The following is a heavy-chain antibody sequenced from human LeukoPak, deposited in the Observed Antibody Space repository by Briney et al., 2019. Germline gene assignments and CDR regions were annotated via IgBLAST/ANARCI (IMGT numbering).Heavy chain of an antibody. D-gene: IGHD2-15*01. J-gene: IGHJ6*02. V-gene: IGHV3-21*01. CDR3: AREDVVVAAMLYYYYGMDV. Sequence: GGSLTLSCAASGFTFSSYSMNWVRQPPGKGLEWVSSINSSSSYIYYADSVKGRFTISRDNAKNSLYLQMNSLRAEDTAVSYCAREDVVVAAMLYYYYGMDVWGQGTTVTVSS. CDR2: INSSSSYI. CDR1: GFTFSSYS.